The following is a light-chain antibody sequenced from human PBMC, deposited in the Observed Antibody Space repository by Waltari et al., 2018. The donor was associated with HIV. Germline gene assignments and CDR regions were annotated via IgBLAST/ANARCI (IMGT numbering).Light chain of an antibody. Sequence: QSVLTQPPSASGTPGQRFTSPCSRLSSKLGRYYLYYKQPIPGPAPKLLIYRNNQRPSGVPDRFSGSKSGTSASLAISGLRSEDEADYYCAAWGDSLSGYVFGTGTKVTVL. CDR3: AAWGDSLSGYV. CDR2: RNN. J-gene: IGLJ1*01. CDR1: SSKLGRYY. V-gene: IGLV1-47*01.